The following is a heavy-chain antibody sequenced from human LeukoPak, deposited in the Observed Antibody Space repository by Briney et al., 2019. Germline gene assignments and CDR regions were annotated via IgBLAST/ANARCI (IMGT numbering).Heavy chain of an antibody. J-gene: IGHJ6*03. CDR2: INTNTGNP. CDR1: GYTFTTYA. Sequence: ASVKVSCKASGYTFTTYAMNWVRQAPGQGLEWMGWINTNTGNPTYAQGFTGRFVFSLDTSVSTAYLQISSLKAEDTAVYYCASGPNYDFWSGYYLGPYYMDVWGKGTTVTVSS. D-gene: IGHD3-3*01. CDR3: ASGPNYDFWSGYYLGPYYMDV. V-gene: IGHV7-4-1*02.